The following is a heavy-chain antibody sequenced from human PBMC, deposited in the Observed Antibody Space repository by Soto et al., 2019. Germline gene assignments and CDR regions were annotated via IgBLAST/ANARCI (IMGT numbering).Heavy chain of an antibody. CDR3: ASGYYDSSGYHSAFDI. V-gene: IGHV3-21*01. CDR2: ISSSSSYI. CDR1: GFTFSSYS. Sequence: GGSLRLSCAASGFTFSSYSMNWVRQAPGKGLEWVSSISSSSSYIYYADSVKGRFTISRDNAKNSLYLKMNSLRAEDTAVYYCASGYYDSSGYHSAFDIWGQGTMVTVSS. J-gene: IGHJ3*02. D-gene: IGHD3-22*01.